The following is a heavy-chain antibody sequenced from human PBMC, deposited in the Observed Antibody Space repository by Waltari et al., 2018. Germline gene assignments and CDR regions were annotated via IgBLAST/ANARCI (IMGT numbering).Heavy chain of an antibody. V-gene: IGHV4-34*01. Sequence: QVQLQQWGAGLLKPSETLSLTCAVYGGSFSGYYWSWIRQPPGKGLEWIGEINHSGSTNYNPSLKSRVTRSVDTSKNQFSLKLSSVTAADTAVYYCARPYHDSSGYYYYQHWGQGTLVTVSS. CDR3: ARPYHDSSGYYYYQH. J-gene: IGHJ1*01. CDR2: INHSGST. D-gene: IGHD3-22*01. CDR1: GGSFSGYY.